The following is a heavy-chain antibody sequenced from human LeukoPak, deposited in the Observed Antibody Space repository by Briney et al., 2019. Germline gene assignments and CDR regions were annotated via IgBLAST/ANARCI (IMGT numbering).Heavy chain of an antibody. CDR2: INHSGST. J-gene: IGHJ4*02. CDR3: ATQAEGSFDY. Sequence: SETLSLTCTVSGDFFISSSNYWVWIRQPPGKGLEWIGEINHSGSTNYNPSLKSRVTISVDTSKNQFSLKLSSVTAADTAVYYCATQAEGSFDYWGQGTLVTVSS. CDR1: GDFFISSSNY. V-gene: IGHV4-39*07.